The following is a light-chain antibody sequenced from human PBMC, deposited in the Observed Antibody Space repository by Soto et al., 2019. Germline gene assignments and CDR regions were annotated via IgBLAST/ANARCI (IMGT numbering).Light chain of an antibody. CDR3: SSYTGSNTVV. Sequence: QSALTQPASVSGSPGQSITISCTGTSSDVGGYNYVSWYQQHPGKDPKLMIYEVSNRPSGVSNRFSGSKSGNTASLSISGLQAEDEADYYCSSYTGSNTVVFGGGTKVTVL. CDR1: SSDVGGYNY. CDR2: EVS. V-gene: IGLV2-14*01. J-gene: IGLJ2*01.